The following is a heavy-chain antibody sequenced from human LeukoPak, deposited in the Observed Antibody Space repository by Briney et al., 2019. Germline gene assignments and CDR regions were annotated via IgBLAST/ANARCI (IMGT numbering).Heavy chain of an antibody. Sequence: QTGGSLRLSCAASGFTVSDNYMSWVRQAPGKGLEWVSVIYSDGSTYYADSVKGRFTISRDNSKNTLYLQMNSLRAEDTAVYYCARDLIVGATMIDYWGQGTLVTVSS. D-gene: IGHD1-26*01. V-gene: IGHV3-66*01. CDR3: ARDLIVGATMIDY. CDR2: IYSDGST. CDR1: GFTVSDNY. J-gene: IGHJ4*02.